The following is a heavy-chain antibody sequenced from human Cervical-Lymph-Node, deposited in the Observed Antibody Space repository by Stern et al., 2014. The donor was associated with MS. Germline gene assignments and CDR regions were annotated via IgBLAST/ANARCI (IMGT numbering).Heavy chain of an antibody. V-gene: IGHV4-39*01. J-gene: IGHJ4*02. CDR1: GGPTSSSNYY. Sequence: QLQLQESGPGLVKPSETLSLTCTASGGPTSSSNYYWGWIRQPPGKGLEWIAGIPLWGSSDSTPSLKGRLAIPIDTSKNHFSLKLPSVTAADTAVYYCASLNGSESYPDYWGQGTLVIVSS. D-gene: IGHD3-10*01. CDR3: ASLNGSESYPDY. CDR2: IPLWGSS.